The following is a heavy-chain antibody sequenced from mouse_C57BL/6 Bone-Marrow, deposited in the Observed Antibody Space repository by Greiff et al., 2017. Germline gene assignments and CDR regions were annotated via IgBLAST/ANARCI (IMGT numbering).Heavy chain of an antibody. J-gene: IGHJ4*01. V-gene: IGHV5-9-1*02. CDR2: ISSGGDYI. CDR1: GFTFSSYA. D-gene: IGHD2-14*01. CDR3: TRPYVSYAIDY. Sequence: EVMLVESGEGLVKPGGSLKLSCAASGFTFSSYAMSWVRQTPEKRLEWVAYISSGGDYIYYADTVKGRFTISRDNARNTLYLQMSSLKSEDTAMYYCTRPYVSYAIDYWGQGTSVTVSS.